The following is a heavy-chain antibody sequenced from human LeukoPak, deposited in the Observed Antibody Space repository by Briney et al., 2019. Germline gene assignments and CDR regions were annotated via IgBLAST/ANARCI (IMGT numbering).Heavy chain of an antibody. V-gene: IGHV4-34*01. D-gene: IGHD3-22*01. Sequence: PSETLSLTCAVYGGSFSGYYWSWIRQPPGKGLEGIGEINHSGSTDYNPSLKSRVTISVDTSKNQFSLKLSSVTAADTAVYYCARVAYDSSGYSDYWGQGTLVTVSS. CDR1: GGSFSGYY. CDR3: ARVAYDSSGYSDY. CDR2: INHSGST. J-gene: IGHJ4*02.